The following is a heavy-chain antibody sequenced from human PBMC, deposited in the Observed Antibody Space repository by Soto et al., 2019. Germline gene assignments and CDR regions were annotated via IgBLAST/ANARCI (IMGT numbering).Heavy chain of an antibody. V-gene: IGHV4-39*01. D-gene: IGHD1-26*01. CDR1: GGAGSSGWEY. J-gene: IGHJ6*02. Sequence: TLSRTCSVAGGAGSSGWEYWCWNRHPPAQGMEWIGSIYYSGSTYYNPSLKSRVTISVAKYKNQFSMKISSVTAADTAVYYCAREIVGASYYYCYYRMDVCGQGT. CDR3: AREIVGASYYYCYYRMDV. CDR2: IYYSGST.